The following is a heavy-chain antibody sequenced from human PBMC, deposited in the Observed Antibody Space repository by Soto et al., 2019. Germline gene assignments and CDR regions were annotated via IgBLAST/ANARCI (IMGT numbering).Heavy chain of an antibody. Sequence: PGGSLRLSCAASGFTFSSYSMNWVRQAPGKGLEWVSSISSSSSYIYYADSVKGRFTISRDNAKNSLYLQMNSLRAEDTAVYYCARDFENYYDSSGSLDYWGQGTLVTVSS. CDR1: GFTFSSYS. CDR2: ISSSSSYI. D-gene: IGHD3-22*01. J-gene: IGHJ4*02. CDR3: ARDFENYYDSSGSLDY. V-gene: IGHV3-21*01.